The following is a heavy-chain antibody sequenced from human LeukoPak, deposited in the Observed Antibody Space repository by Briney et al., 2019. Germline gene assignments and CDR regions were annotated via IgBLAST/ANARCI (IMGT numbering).Heavy chain of an antibody. Sequence: GGSLRLSCAASGFTVSSNYMSWVRQAPGKGLEWVSAISGSGGSTYYADSVKGRFTISRDNSKNTLYLQMNSLRAEDTAVYYCAKDRGRLYAFDIWGQGTMVTVSS. CDR1: GFTVSSNY. CDR2: ISGSGGST. D-gene: IGHD1-26*01. J-gene: IGHJ3*02. V-gene: IGHV3-23*01. CDR3: AKDRGRLYAFDI.